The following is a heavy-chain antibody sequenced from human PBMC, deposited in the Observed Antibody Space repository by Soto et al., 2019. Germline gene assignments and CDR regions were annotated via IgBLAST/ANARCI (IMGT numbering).Heavy chain of an antibody. CDR2: IYWNDDK. CDR1: GFSFSTSGVG. Sequence: QITLKESGPTLVKPTQTLTLTCTFSGFSFSTSGVGVGWIRQPPGKALEWLALIYWNDDKRYSPSLKSRLTIPTDTSKNQVVLTMTNMDPVDTATYYCVSGSFPNWFDPWGQGTLVTVSS. CDR3: VSGSFPNWFDP. V-gene: IGHV2-5*01. D-gene: IGHD3-10*01. J-gene: IGHJ5*02.